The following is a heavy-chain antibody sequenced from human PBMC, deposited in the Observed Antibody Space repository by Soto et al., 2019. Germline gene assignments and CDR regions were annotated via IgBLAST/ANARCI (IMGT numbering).Heavy chain of an antibody. CDR3: ARVSGYDYFSLYAFDI. D-gene: IGHD5-12*01. CDR1: GYTFTSYD. J-gene: IGHJ3*02. CDR2: MNPNSGNT. V-gene: IGHV1-8*01. Sequence: ASVKVSCKASGYTFTSYDINWVRQATGQGLEWMGWMNPNSGNTGYAQKFQGRVTMTRNTSISTAYMELSSLRSEDTAVYYCARVSGYDYFSLYAFDIWGQGTMVTVSS.